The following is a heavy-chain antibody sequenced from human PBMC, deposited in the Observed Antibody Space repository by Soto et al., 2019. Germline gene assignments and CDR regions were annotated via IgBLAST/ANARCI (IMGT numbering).Heavy chain of an antibody. CDR1: GFSLRTGGVG. Sequence: QITMKESGPTLVKPTQTLTLTCTFSGFSLRTGGVGVGWFRQPPGKALEWLALIYWDDDKRYNTSLKSRLTITKDTSTNQVVLTMTNMDPVDTGTYYCAPRRMPTLGFDYWGQGTLVTVSS. CDR2: IYWDDDK. J-gene: IGHJ4*02. D-gene: IGHD2-2*01. CDR3: APRRMPTLGFDY. V-gene: IGHV2-5*02.